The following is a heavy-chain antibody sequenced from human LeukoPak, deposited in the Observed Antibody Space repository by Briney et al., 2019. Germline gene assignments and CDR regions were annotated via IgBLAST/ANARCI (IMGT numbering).Heavy chain of an antibody. Sequence: GGSLRLSCAASGFIFSSYSMNWVRQAPGKGLEWLALISYDGSNKLYAPSVKGRFTISRDNSKNTVFLQMNSLRPADAAVYFCARDEDLYGGGFDLWGQGSLVIVSS. CDR3: ARDEDLYGGGFDL. CDR1: GFIFSSYS. J-gene: IGHJ4*02. CDR2: ISYDGSNK. D-gene: IGHD3-16*01. V-gene: IGHV3-30*04.